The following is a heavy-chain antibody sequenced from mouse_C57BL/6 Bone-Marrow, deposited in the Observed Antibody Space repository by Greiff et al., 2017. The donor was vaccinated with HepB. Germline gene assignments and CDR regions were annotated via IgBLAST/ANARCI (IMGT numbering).Heavy chain of an antibody. J-gene: IGHJ2*01. D-gene: IGHD1-1*01. CDR2: ISYDGSN. CDR1: GYSITSGYY. V-gene: IGHV3-6*01. Sequence: EVQRVESGPGLVKPSQSLSLTCSVTGYSITSGYYWNWIRQFPGNKLEWMGYISYDGSNNYNPSLKNRISITRDTSKNQFFLKLNSVTTEDTATYYCAREGVVDYWGQGTTLTVSS. CDR3: AREGVVDY.